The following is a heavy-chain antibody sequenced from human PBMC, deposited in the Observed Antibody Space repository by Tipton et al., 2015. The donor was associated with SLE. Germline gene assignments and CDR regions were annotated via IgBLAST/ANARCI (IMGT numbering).Heavy chain of an antibody. J-gene: IGHJ4*02. CDR3: ARGCSGTSCYWGDD. CDR1: GGSISSGNYS. V-gene: IGHV4-61*02. D-gene: IGHD2-15*01. Sequence: TLSLTCTVSGGSISSGNYSWNWIRQPAGKGLEWIGRIYTSGSTNYNPSLKSRVTISVETSKNQFSLKLSSVTAADTAVYYCARGCSGTSCYWGDDWGQGSLVIVSS. CDR2: IYTSGST.